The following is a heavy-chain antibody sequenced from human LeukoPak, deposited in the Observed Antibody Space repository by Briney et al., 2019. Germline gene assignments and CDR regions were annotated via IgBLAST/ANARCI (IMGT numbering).Heavy chain of an antibody. CDR1: GFSFSIFA. Sequence: PGGSLRLSCAASGFSFSIFAMHWVRQAPGKQLEYVSAITSNGGSTYYADSVKGRFTISRDNSKNTLYLQMGSLRPEVMAVYYCVRWGYYSNYDYWGQGTLVTVSS. CDR2: ITSNGGST. CDR3: VRWGYYSNYDY. D-gene: IGHD4-11*01. J-gene: IGHJ4*02. V-gene: IGHV3-64*02.